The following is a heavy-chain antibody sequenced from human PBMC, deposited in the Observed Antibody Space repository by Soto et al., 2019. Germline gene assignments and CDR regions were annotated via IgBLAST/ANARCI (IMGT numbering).Heavy chain of an antibody. V-gene: IGHV3-23*01. CDR1: GFTFSSYA. Sequence: EVQLLESGGGLVQPGGSLRLSCAASGFTFSSYAMSWVRQAPGKGLEWVSAISGSGGSTYYADSVKGRFTISRDNSKNKEYLHMTSLHGKDTAVYYCTQALTTLVNPGGGCDSWGLETKVTVNS. CDR2: ISGSGGST. J-gene: IGHJ3*02. D-gene: IGHD2-21*01. CDR3: TQALTTLVNPGGGCDS.